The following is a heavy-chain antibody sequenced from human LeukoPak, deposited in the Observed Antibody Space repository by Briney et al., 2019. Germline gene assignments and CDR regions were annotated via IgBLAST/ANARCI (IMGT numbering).Heavy chain of an antibody. J-gene: IGHJ4*02. V-gene: IGHV3-23*01. CDR2: ISNSGGST. CDR3: AKEGFDS. Sequence: PGGPLRLSCAASGFTFNTYTMNWVRQAPGKGLEWVSSISNSGGSTYYADSVKGRFTISRDNSKNTLYLQMNSLRAEDTAVYYCAKEGFDSWGQGTLVTVSS. CDR1: GFTFNTYT.